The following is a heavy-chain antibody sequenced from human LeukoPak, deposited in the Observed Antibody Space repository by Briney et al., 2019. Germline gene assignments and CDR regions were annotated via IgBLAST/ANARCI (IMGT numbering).Heavy chain of an antibody. V-gene: IGHV4-59*01. CDR2: IYYSGST. Sequence: PSETLSLTCTVSGGSISSYYWSWIRQPPGKGLEWIGYIYYSGSTNYNPSLKSRVTISVDTSKNLFSLKLSSVTAADTAVYYCARSQGDLWFGELLYYYYYGMDVWGQGTTVTVSS. J-gene: IGHJ6*02. D-gene: IGHD3-10*01. CDR3: ARSQGDLWFGELLYYYYYGMDV. CDR1: GGSISSYY.